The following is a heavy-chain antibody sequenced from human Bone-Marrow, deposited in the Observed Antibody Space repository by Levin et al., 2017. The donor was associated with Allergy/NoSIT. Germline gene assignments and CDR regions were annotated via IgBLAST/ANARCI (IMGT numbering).Heavy chain of an antibody. D-gene: IGHD3-10*01. Sequence: GESLKISCAASGFTVSNHYMSWVRQAPGKGLEWVSLIYSGGSTYYADSVKGRFTISRDNSKNTLYLQMNSLRAEDTAVYYCAGGPSRGYWGQGTLVTVSS. CDR3: AGGPSRGY. CDR2: IYSGGST. J-gene: IGHJ4*02. V-gene: IGHV3-53*01. CDR1: GFTVSNHY.